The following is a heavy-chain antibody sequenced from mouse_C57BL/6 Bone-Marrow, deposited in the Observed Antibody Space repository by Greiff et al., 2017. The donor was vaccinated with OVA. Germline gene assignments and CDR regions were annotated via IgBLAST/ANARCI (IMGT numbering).Heavy chain of an antibody. CDR1: GFNIKDDY. J-gene: IGHJ4*01. CDR2: IDPENGDT. Sequence: VQLQQSGAELVGPGASVKLSCTASGFNIKDDYMHWVKQRPEQGLEWIGWIDPENGDTEYASKFQGKATITADTSSNTAYLQLSSLTSEDTAVYYCTKDGYWYAMDYWGQGTSVTVSS. V-gene: IGHV14-4*01. D-gene: IGHD2-3*01. CDR3: TKDGYWYAMDY.